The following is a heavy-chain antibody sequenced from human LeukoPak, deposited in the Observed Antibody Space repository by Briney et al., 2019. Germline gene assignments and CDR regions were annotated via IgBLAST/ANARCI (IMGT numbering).Heavy chain of an antibody. J-gene: IGHJ5*02. V-gene: IGHV4-39*07. CDR3: ARGPYYYDSSVNWFDP. Sequence: SETLSLTCTVSGGSINSSTYYWGWIRQPPGKGLEWIGSIFYSGVTYYNPSLKSRVTISVDTSKNQFSLKVRSVTAADTAVYYCARGPYYYDSSVNWFDPWGQGTLVIVSS. CDR1: GGSINSSTYY. CDR2: IFYSGVT. D-gene: IGHD3-22*01.